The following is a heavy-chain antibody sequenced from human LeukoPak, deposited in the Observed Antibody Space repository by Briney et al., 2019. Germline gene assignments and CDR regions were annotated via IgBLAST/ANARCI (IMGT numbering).Heavy chain of an antibody. Sequence: PSETLSLTCTASGGSISSYYWSWIRQPPGKGLEWIGYIYYSGSTNYNPSLKSRVTISVDTSKNQFSLKLSSVTAADTAVYYCARGGYYYQDYWGQGTLVTVPS. J-gene: IGHJ4*02. V-gene: IGHV4-59*01. CDR3: ARGGYYYQDY. CDR1: GGSISSYY. CDR2: IYYSGST. D-gene: IGHD3-10*01.